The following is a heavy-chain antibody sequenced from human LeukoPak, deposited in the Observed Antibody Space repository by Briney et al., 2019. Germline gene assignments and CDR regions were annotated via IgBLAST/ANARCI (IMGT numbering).Heavy chain of an antibody. D-gene: IGHD6-13*01. J-gene: IGHJ4*02. CDR1: GFTFSSYA. Sequence: GGSLRLSCAASGFTFSSYAMNRVRKGPGKGLEWVSVISGGGSNMYYADSVKGRFTISRDNSKNTLYLQMNSLRAEDTAVYYCAKGDFFSITPVGIDYWGQGTLVTVSS. CDR3: AKGDFFSITPVGIDY. V-gene: IGHV3-23*01. CDR2: ISGGGSNM.